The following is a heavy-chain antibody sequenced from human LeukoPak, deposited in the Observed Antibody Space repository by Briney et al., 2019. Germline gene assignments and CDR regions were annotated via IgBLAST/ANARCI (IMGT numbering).Heavy chain of an antibody. Sequence: SETLSLTCTVSGGSISSSFHYWGWIRQPPGKGLEWIGYIYYSGSTNYNPSLKSRVTISVDTSKNQFSLKLSSVTAADTAVYYCARLVFPYYDSGYYFDYWGQGTLVTVSS. J-gene: IGHJ4*02. CDR1: GGSISSSFHY. D-gene: IGHD3-22*01. CDR3: ARLVFPYYDSGYYFDY. CDR2: IYYSGST. V-gene: IGHV4-61*05.